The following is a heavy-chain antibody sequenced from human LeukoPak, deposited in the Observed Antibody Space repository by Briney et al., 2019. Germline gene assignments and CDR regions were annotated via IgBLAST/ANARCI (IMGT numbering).Heavy chain of an antibody. CDR3: AKGALDYAIDP. Sequence: GGSLRLSCAASGFTLSSYGMPWVRQDPGKGLEWVAVISYDGSNKYYADSVKGRFTISRDNSKNTLYLQMNSLRAEDTAVYYCAKGALDYAIDPWGQGTLVTVSS. V-gene: IGHV3-30*18. J-gene: IGHJ5*02. CDR1: GFTLSSYG. CDR2: ISYDGSNK. D-gene: IGHD4-17*01.